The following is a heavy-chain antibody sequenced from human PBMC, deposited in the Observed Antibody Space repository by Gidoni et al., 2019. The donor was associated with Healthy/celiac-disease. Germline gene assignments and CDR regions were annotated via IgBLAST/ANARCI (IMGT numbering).Heavy chain of an antibody. CDR1: AGTFSSYA. J-gene: IGHJ6*02. CDR2: IIPIFGTA. Sequence: QVQLVQSGAEVKKPGSSVQVSCKASAGTFSSYAISWVRQAPGQGLEWMGGIIPIFGTANYAQKFQGRFTITADESTSTAYMELSSLRSEDTAVYYCARATEGYCSSTSCYYYYGMDAWGQGTTVTVSS. V-gene: IGHV1-69*01. CDR3: ARATEGYCSSTSCYYYYGMDA. D-gene: IGHD2-2*01.